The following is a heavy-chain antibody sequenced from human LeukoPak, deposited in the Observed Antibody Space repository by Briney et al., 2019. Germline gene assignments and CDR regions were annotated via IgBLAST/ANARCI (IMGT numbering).Heavy chain of an antibody. J-gene: IGHJ4*02. CDR1: GFTFRSYG. D-gene: IGHD3-10*01. Sequence: GGSLRLSCAASGFTFRSYGMHWVRQAPGKGLEWVTFIRYDGSNKYYADSVKGRFSISRDNSKNTLYLQMNSLRAEETAVYYCAKDMEVGGYGSGRYFFYWGEGTLVTVSS. CDR2: IRYDGSNK. V-gene: IGHV3-30*02. CDR3: AKDMEVGGYGSGRYFFY.